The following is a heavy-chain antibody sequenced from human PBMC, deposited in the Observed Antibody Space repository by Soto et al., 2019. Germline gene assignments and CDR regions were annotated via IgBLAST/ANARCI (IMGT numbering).Heavy chain of an antibody. V-gene: IGHV4-34*01. D-gene: IGHD3-10*01. Sequence: SETLSLTCAVYGGSFSGYYWSWIRQPPGKGLEWIGEINHSGSTNYNPSLKSRVTISVDTSKNQFSLKLSSVTAADTAVYYCARGVTFHYGSGSYYKAWFDPWGQGTLVTVSS. CDR1: GGSFSGYY. J-gene: IGHJ5*02. CDR2: INHSGST. CDR3: ARGVTFHYGSGSYYKAWFDP.